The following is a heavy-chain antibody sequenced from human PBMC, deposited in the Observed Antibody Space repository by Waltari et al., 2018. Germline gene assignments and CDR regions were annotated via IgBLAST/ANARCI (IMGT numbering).Heavy chain of an antibody. Sequence: EVQLLESGGGLVQPGGSLRLSCAASGFTFSSYAMSWVRQAPGKGLEWVSAISGSVGSTYYADSVKGRFTISRDNSKNTLYLQMNSLRAEDTAVYYCAKDQSGDYSSYGMDVWGQGTTVTVSS. D-gene: IGHD4-17*01. CDR3: AKDQSGDYSSYGMDV. CDR1: GFTFSSYA. J-gene: IGHJ6*02. V-gene: IGHV3-23*01. CDR2: ISGSVGST.